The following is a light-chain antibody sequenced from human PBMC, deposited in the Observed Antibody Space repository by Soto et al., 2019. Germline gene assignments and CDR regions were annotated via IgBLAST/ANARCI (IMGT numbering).Light chain of an antibody. J-gene: IGLJ2*01. CDR3: CSYAGGVI. CDR1: TNDVGSYNF. V-gene: IGLV2-23*01. Sequence: QSALTQPASVAGSPGQSITISCTGTTNDVGSYNFVTWYQHHPGKAPKLLIYEASKRPSGVSNRFSGSQSGDTASLTISGLQAEDEADYYCCSYAGGVIFGGGTKLTVL. CDR2: EAS.